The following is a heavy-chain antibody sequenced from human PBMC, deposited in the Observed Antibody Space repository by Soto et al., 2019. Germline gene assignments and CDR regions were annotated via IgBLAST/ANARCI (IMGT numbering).Heavy chain of an antibody. V-gene: IGHV4-4*02. CDR2: IYHTGTT. CDR1: GDSTSSSFW. CDR3: GCITGTTIL. D-gene: IGHD1-20*01. J-gene: IGHJ4*02. Sequence: LSLTCAVSGDSTSSSFWWSWVRQPPEKGLEWIGEIYHTGTTNYIPSLKSRVTISLDKSKNQFSLKLNSVTAADTAVYYCGCITGTTILWGQGTLVTVSS.